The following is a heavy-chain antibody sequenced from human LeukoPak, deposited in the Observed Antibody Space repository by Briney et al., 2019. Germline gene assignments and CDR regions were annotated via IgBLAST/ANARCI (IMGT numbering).Heavy chain of an antibody. D-gene: IGHD2-2*01. J-gene: IGHJ6*03. CDR2: INPKSGGT. Sequence: ASVRVSCKASGYTFTGYSMHWVRQAPGQGLEWLGWINPKSGGTNYAQKFQGRVTMTRGTSISTAYMELSRLRSDDTAVYYCARVEDCSSTSCQYYYYMDVWGKGTTVTVSS. CDR1: GYTFTGYS. V-gene: IGHV1-2*02. CDR3: ARVEDCSSTSCQYYYYMDV.